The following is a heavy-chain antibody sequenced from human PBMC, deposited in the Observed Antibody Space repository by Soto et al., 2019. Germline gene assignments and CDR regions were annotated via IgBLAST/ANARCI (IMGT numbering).Heavy chain of an antibody. V-gene: IGHV4-34*09. CDR2: INHSGST. J-gene: IGHJ6*03. Sequence: SETLSLTCGVYGGSFGGYYGSWIRQPPGKGLEWIGEINHSGSTNYNPSLKSRVTISVDTSKNQFSLKLSSVTAADTAVYYCARETTGDNYYYYYMDVWGKGTTVTVSS. CDR3: ARETTGDNYYYYYMDV. CDR1: GGSFGGYY. D-gene: IGHD7-27*01.